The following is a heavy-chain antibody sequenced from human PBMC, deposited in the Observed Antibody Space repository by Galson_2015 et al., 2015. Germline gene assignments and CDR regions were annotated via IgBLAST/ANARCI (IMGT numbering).Heavy chain of an antibody. D-gene: IGHD4-17*01. CDR1: GYTFTGYY. CDR3: ARVAYGDDATPFDF. CDR2: INPNSGVA. J-gene: IGHJ4*02. Sequence: SVKVSCKASGYTFTGYYMHWVRQAPGQGPEWMGRINPNSGVADHAQKFQGRVTMTRDTSIRTTYMELSRLTSDDTAVYYCARVAYGDDATPFDFWGLGTLVTVSP. V-gene: IGHV1-2*06.